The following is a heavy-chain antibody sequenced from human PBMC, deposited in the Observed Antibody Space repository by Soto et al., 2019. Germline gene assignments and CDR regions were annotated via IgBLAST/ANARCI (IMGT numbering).Heavy chain of an antibody. CDR3: AKSFSSNWYDYFDY. CDR1: GITFSTYA. J-gene: IGHJ4*02. V-gene: IGHV3-23*01. Sequence: PGGSLRLSCAASGITFSTYAMSWVRQAPGKGLEWVSAISGSGGSTYYAVSVKGRFTISRDNSKNTLYLQMNSLRAADTALYYCAKSFSSNWYDYFDYWGQGSLVTVSS. CDR2: ISGSGGST. D-gene: IGHD6-13*01.